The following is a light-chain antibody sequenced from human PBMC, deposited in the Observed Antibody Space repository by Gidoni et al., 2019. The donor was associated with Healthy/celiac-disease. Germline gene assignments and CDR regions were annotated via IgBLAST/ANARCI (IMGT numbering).Light chain of an antibody. CDR2: WAS. V-gene: IGKV4-1*01. CDR1: QSVLYSSNNKNY. J-gene: IGKJ4*01. CDR3: QQYYSTLLT. Sequence: DILMTQSPNSLAVSLGERATINCKSSQSVLYSSNNKNYLAWYQQKPGQPPKLLIYWASTRESGVPDRFSGSGSGTDFTLTISSLQAEDVAVYYCQQYYSTLLTFXGXTKVEIK.